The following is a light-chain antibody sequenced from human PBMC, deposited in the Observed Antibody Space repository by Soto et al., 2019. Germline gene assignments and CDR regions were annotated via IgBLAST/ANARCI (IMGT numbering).Light chain of an antibody. CDR1: SSDVGGYNY. CDR3: SSYTSSSTLPYV. Sequence: TSSDVGGYNYVSWYQQHPGKAPKLMIYDVSNRPSGVSNRFSGSKSGNTASLTISGLQAEDEADYYCSSYTSSSTLPYVFGTGTKVTVL. V-gene: IGLV2-14*04. CDR2: DVS. J-gene: IGLJ1*01.